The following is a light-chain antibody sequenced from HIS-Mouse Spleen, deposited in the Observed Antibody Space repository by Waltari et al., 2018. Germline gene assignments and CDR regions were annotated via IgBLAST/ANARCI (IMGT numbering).Light chain of an antibody. CDR3: QQLNSYPPT. CDR1: QGISSY. J-gene: IGKJ1*01. CDR2: AAS. V-gene: IGKV1-9*01. Sequence: DIQLTQSPSFLSASVVDRVTITCRASQGISSYLAWYQQKPAKAPKLLIYAASTLQSGVPSRFSGSGSGTEFTLTISSLQPEDFATYYCQQLNSYPPTFGQGTKVEIK.